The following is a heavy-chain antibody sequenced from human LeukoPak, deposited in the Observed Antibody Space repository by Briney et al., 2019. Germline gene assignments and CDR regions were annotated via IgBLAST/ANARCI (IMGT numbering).Heavy chain of an antibody. V-gene: IGHV3-9*01. Sequence: GGSLRLSCAASGFTFSSYWMSWVRQAPGKGLEWVSGISWNSGSIGYADSVKGRFTISRDNAKNSLYLQMNSLRAEDTALYYCARTTLIPPNVGSYYYYYYMDVWGKGTTVTISS. CDR1: GFTFSSYW. CDR2: ISWNSGSI. CDR3: ARTTLIPPNVGSYYYYYYMDV. D-gene: IGHD2/OR15-2a*01. J-gene: IGHJ6*03.